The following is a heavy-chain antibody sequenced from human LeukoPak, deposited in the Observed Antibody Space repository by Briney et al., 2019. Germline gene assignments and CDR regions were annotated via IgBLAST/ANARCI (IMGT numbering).Heavy chain of an antibody. V-gene: IGHV3-48*01. CDR3: ARDCQEDSTPALDH. Sequence: GGSLRLSCAASGFTFNVYSMTWVRQAPGKGLEWLSYISSSGRTIYYADSVKGRFSISRDNAKNSLFLHMDSLRVEDTCAYFCARDCQEDSTPALDHWGQGTLVIVSS. D-gene: IGHD2-15*01. CDR1: GFTFNVYS. CDR2: ISSSGRTI. J-gene: IGHJ4*02.